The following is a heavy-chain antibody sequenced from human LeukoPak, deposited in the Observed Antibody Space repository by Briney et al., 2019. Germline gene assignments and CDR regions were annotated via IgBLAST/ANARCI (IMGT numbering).Heavy chain of an antibody. CDR1: GGSFSGYY. D-gene: IGHD2-2*01. V-gene: IGHV4-34*01. CDR2: INHSGST. CDR3: AREEGYCSTTSCYGHWFDP. Sequence: SETLSLXCAVYGGSFSGYYWSWIRQPPGKGLEWIGEINHSGSTNYNPSLKSRVTISVDTSKNQFSLKLSSVTAADTAVYYCAREEGYCSTTSCYGHWFDPWGQGTLVTVSS. J-gene: IGHJ5*02.